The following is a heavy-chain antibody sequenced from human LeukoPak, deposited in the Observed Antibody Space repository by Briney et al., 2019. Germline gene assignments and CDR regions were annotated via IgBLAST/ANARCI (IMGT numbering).Heavy chain of an antibody. CDR3: ARDLISGAYTFDY. V-gene: IGHV3-48*02. D-gene: IGHD2-2*02. J-gene: IGHJ4*02. Sequence: GGSLRLSCAASGFTFSSSSMNCVRQAPGKGLEWVSYISSSSSPIYYADSVRGRFTISRDNGKNSLYLQMYSLRDEDTAVYYCARDLISGAYTFDYWGQGTLVTVSS. CDR1: GFTFSSSS. CDR2: ISSSSSPI.